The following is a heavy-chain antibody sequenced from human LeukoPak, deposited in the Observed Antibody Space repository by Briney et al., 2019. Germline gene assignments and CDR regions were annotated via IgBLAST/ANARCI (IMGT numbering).Heavy chain of an antibody. Sequence: GESLKISCKGSGYSFNNYWIGWVRQMPGKGLEWMGIIYPGDSDTRYSPSFQGQVTISADKSIRTAYLQWSSLKASDTAMYYCARKVTTVTQWFDPWGQGTLVTVSS. D-gene: IGHD4-11*01. CDR3: ARKVTTVTQWFDP. CDR2: IYPGDSDT. V-gene: IGHV5-51*01. J-gene: IGHJ5*02. CDR1: GYSFNNYW.